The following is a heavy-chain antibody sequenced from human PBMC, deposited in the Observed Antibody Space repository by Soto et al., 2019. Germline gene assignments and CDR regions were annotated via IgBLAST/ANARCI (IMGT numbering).Heavy chain of an antibody. CDR1: GGSISSYY. CDR3: ARDPQYCSGGSCWEYYFDY. Sequence: SETLSLTCTVSGGSISSYYWGWIRQPPGKGLEWIGSIYYSGSTYYNPSLKSRVTISVDTSKNQFSLKLSSVTAADTAVYYCARDPQYCSGGSCWEYYFDYWGQGTLVTVSS. V-gene: IGHV4-39*02. D-gene: IGHD2-15*01. CDR2: IYYSGST. J-gene: IGHJ4*02.